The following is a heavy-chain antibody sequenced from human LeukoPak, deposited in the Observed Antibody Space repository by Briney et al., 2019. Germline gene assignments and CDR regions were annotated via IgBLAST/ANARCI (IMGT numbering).Heavy chain of an antibody. V-gene: IGHV4-38-2*02. Sequence: PSETLSLTCTVSGHSIINSFYWGWIRQPPGKGLEWIGSIYHTGSTYYNPSLKSRVTISVDTSKNQFSLKLSSVTAADTAVYYCARVEPGSYYNPFDYWGQGTLVTVSS. D-gene: IGHD3-10*01. CDR1: GHSIINSFY. CDR3: ARVEPGSYYNPFDY. J-gene: IGHJ4*02. CDR2: IYHTGST.